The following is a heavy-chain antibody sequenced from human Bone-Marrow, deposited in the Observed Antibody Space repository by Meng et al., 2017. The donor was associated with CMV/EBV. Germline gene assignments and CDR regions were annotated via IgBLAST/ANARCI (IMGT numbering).Heavy chain of an antibody. V-gene: IGHV4-34*01. CDR1: GGSFSGYY. D-gene: IGHD2-8*01. CDR3: ARGARRVSHIVLTKYWFDP. CDR2: INHSGST. J-gene: IGHJ5*02. Sequence: GSLRLYCAVYGGSFSGYYWSWIRQPPGKGLEWIGEINHSGSTNYNPSLKSRVTISVDTSKNQFSLKLSSVTAADTAVYYCARGARRVSHIVLTKYWFDPWGQGTLVTVPQ.